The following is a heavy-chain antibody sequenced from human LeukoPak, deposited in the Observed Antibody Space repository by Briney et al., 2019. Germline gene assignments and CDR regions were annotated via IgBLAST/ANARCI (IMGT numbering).Heavy chain of an antibody. D-gene: IGHD3-16*01. V-gene: IGHV3-30*18. J-gene: IGHJ4*02. CDR2: ISYDGSNK. Sequence: SGGSLRLSCAASGFTFSSYGMHWVRQAPGKGLGWVAAISYDGSNKYYADSVKGRFTISRDNSKNTLYMQMNSPRAEDTAVYYCAKDLGEQLYYFDDWGQGTLVTVSS. CDR3: AKDLGEQLYYFDD. CDR1: GFTFSSYG.